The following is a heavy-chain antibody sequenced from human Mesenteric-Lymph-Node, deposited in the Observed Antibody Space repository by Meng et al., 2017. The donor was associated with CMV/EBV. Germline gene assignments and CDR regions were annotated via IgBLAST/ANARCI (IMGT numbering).Heavy chain of an antibody. V-gene: IGHV4-39*01. Sequence: SETLSLTGTVSGGPISSSSYYWGWIRQPPGKGLEWIGSIYYSGSTYYNPSLKSRVTISVDTSKNQFSLKLSSVTAADTAVYFCARGPSITILGVHDFWGQGTLVTVSS. J-gene: IGHJ4*02. D-gene: IGHD3-3*01. CDR2: IYYSGST. CDR3: ARGPSITILGVHDF. CDR1: GGPISSSSYY.